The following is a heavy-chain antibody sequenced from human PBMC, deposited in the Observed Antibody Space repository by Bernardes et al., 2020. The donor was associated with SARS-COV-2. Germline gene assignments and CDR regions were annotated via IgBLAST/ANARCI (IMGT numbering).Heavy chain of an antibody. CDR3: AKAIATMGYYIDN. CDR1: GFTVSHNY. CDR2: IYSDGKT. J-gene: IGHJ4*02. V-gene: IGHV3-53*05. Sequence: GGSLRLSCVASGFTVSHNYMSWVRQAPGKGLEWVSVIYSDGKTYFSDSVQGRFTISRDNSKKTVYLQMNNLRNEDTAVYYCAKAIATMGYYIDNWGQGTLVSVSS. D-gene: IGHD2-21*01.